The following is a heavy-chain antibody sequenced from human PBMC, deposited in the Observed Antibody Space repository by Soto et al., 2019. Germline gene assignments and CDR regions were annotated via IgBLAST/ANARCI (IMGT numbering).Heavy chain of an antibody. CDR2: IFANGHT. D-gene: IGHD6-13*01. V-gene: IGHV4-4*07. CDR3: VASLAASGLNWLDP. Sequence: SETLSLTCIVSGGSISEKYWNWVRQPPGKGLEWIGLIFANGHTDYNPSLKSRVTMSVDASKNQFSLRLTSMTAADAAVYYCVASLAASGLNWLDPWGRGTLVTVSS. J-gene: IGHJ5*02. CDR1: GGSISEKY.